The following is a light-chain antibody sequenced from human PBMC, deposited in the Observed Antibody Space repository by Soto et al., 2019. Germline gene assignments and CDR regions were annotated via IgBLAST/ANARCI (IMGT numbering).Light chain of an antibody. CDR1: QSISSY. CDR3: QQSYSTPIT. CDR2: AAS. V-gene: IGKV1-39*01. Sequence: DIQITQSPSPLPASLGDRVTIPCRASQSISSYLNWYQQKPGKAPKLVIYAASSLQSGVPSRFSGSGSGTDFTLTISSLQPEDFATYYCQQSYSTPITFGQGTRLEIK. J-gene: IGKJ5*01.